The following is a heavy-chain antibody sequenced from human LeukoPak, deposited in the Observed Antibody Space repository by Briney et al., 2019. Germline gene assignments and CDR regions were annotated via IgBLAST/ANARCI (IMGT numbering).Heavy chain of an antibody. Sequence: SETLSLTCTVSGGSISSYYWNWIRQPPGKGLEWIGHIYSSGSTKYNPSLKSRVTISVDTSKNQFSLKLISVTAADTAVYYCARGAPYSSGWTYYYYGMDVWGQGTTVTVSS. D-gene: IGHD6-19*01. CDR1: GGSISSYY. J-gene: IGHJ6*02. CDR3: ARGAPYSSGWTYYYYGMDV. V-gene: IGHV4-59*01. CDR2: IYSSGST.